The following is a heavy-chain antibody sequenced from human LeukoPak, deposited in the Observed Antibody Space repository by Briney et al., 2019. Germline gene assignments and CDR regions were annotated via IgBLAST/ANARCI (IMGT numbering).Heavy chain of an antibody. D-gene: IGHD3-10*01. J-gene: IGHJ6*04. CDR2: IIPIFGTA. CDR1: GGTSSSYA. CDR3: ASYYGSGSYWDYYGMDV. Sequence: GASVKVSCKASGGTSSSYAISWVRQAPGQGLEWMGGIIPIFGTASYAQKFQGRVTITADESTSTAYMELSSLRSEDTAVYYCASYYGSGSYWDYYGMDVWGKGTTVTVSS. V-gene: IGHV1-69*13.